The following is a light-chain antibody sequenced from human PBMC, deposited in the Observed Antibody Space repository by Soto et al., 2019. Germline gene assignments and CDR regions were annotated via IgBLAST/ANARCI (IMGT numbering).Light chain of an antibody. V-gene: IGKV3-20*01. CDR3: QHYRNSPLT. J-gene: IGKJ4*01. CDR2: GAS. CDR1: QSVSSSD. Sequence: VLTQSPGTLSLPPGERATLFCRAGQSVSSSDLAWYQQKPDQAPRLLIYGASSRATGIPDRFSGSGSGTGFTLTISSLEPEDVAVYYCQHYRNSPLTFGGGTKVDIK.